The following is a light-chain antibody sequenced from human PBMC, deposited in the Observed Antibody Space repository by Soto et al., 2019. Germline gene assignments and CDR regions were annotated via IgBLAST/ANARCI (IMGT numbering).Light chain of an antibody. CDR1: QSVSSN. CDR3: QQLSGYPWT. V-gene: IGKV3-15*01. CDR2: GAS. J-gene: IGKJ1*01. Sequence: EIVMTQSPATLSVSPGERATLSCRASQSVSSNLAWYQQKPGQAPRLLIYGASTRATGIPARFSGSGSGTEFTLTISSLQPEDFATYSCQQLSGYPWTFGQGTKVDI.